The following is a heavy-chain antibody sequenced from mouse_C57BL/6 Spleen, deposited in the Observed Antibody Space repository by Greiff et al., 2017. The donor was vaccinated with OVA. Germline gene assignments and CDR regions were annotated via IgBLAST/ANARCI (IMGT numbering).Heavy chain of an antibody. CDR3: ARSPNYGYDVYYFDY. J-gene: IGHJ2*01. CDR2: IDPSDSYT. D-gene: IGHD2-2*01. V-gene: IGHV1-69*01. Sequence: QVQLQQPGAELVMPGASVKLSCKASGYTFTSYWMHWVKQRPGQGLAWIGEIDPSDSYTNYNQKFKGKSTLTVDKSSSTAYMQLSSLTSEDSAVYYCARSPNYGYDVYYFDYWGQGTTLTVSS. CDR1: GYTFTSYW.